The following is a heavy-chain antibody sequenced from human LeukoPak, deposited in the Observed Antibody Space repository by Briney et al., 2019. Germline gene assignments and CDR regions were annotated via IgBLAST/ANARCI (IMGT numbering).Heavy chain of an antibody. Sequence: SETLSLTCTVSGGSISSYYWSWIRQPPGKGLEWIGYIYYSGSTNYNPSLKSRVTISVDTSKNQFSLKLSSVTAADTAVYYCARERMVRGVGHGMDVWGKGTTVTVSS. CDR3: ARERMVRGVGHGMDV. J-gene: IGHJ6*04. V-gene: IGHV4-59*01. CDR1: GGSISSYY. CDR2: IYYSGST. D-gene: IGHD3-10*01.